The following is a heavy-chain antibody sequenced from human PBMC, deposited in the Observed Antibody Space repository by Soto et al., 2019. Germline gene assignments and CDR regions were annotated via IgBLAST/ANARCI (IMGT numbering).Heavy chain of an antibody. CDR2: VYYSGST. CDR3: ASHGAAPTASWLDH. Sequence: PSETLSLTCTVFGGSISSSAFKWAWIRQSPGKGLEWIGSVYYSGSTSYNPSLKSRVTISVDTSTNQFSLHLSSVTAADTAVYYCASHGAAPTASWLDHWGRGTLVTVSS. V-gene: IGHV4-39*01. CDR1: GGSISSSAFK. D-gene: IGHD6-13*01. J-gene: IGHJ5*02.